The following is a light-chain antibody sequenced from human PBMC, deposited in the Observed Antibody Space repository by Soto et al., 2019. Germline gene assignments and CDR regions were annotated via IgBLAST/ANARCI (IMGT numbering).Light chain of an antibody. CDR2: KAS. CDR3: QQYNSYSPYT. CDR1: QSISSW. V-gene: IGKV1-5*03. J-gene: IGKJ2*01. Sequence: DIQMTQSPSTLSAAIGDSVTITCRASQSISSWLAWYQQKPGKAPKLLIYKASSLESGVPSRFSGSGSGTEFTLTISSLQPADFATYYCQQYNSYSPYTFGQGTKLEIK.